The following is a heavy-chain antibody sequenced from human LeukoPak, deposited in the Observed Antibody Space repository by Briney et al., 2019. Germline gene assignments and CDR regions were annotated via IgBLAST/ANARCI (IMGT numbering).Heavy chain of an antibody. CDR3: ARGLGYCTTTSCYSVPFDI. J-gene: IGHJ3*02. Sequence: ASVKVSCKASGYTFTGPYMHWVRQAPGQGLEWMGWINPNSGGTNYAQNFQGRVTMTRDTSFSTAYMEVSRLRSDDTAVYYCARGLGYCTTTSCYSVPFDIWGQGTMVTVSS. CDR1: GYTFTGPY. V-gene: IGHV1-2*02. CDR2: INPNSGGT. D-gene: IGHD2-2*01.